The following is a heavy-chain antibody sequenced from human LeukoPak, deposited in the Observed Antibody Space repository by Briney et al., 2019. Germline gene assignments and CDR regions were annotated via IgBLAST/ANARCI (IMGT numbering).Heavy chain of an antibody. Sequence: SETLSLTCDVSGGSITQTNYWTWVRQPPGKGLEWIGEVNLQGSTNYNPSLMRRVAISVDTSKNQFSLKLRSVTAADTAVYYCAGDTVGFDSWGQGTLVTVSS. CDR1: GGSITQTNY. CDR2: VNLQGST. J-gene: IGHJ4*02. CDR3: AGDTVGFDS. D-gene: IGHD4-23*01. V-gene: IGHV4-4*02.